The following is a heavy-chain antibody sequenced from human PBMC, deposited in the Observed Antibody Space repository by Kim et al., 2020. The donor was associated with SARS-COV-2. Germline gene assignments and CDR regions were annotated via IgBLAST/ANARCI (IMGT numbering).Heavy chain of an antibody. J-gene: IGHJ3*02. D-gene: IGHD2-21*01. Sequence: GGSLRLSCAASGFTFSSYAMSWVRQAPGKGLEWVSAISGSGGSTYYADSVKGRFTISRDNSKNTLYLQMNSLRAEDTAVYYCAKKSVHIVVVIDVDDAFDIWGQGTMVTVSS. CDR2: ISGSGGST. V-gene: IGHV3-23*01. CDR1: GFTFSSYA. CDR3: AKKSVHIVVVIDVDDAFDI.